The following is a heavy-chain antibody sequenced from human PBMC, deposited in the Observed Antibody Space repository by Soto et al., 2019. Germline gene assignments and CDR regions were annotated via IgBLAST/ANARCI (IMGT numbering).Heavy chain of an antibody. Sequence: QVQLVQSGAEVKKPGASVKVSCKASGYTFTSYYMHWVRQAPGQGLEWVGIINPSGGSTSYAQKFQGRVTMTRDTSTSTFYMALSSLRSDDTAVYYCARNEGSGYYYDYWGQGTLVTVSS. J-gene: IGHJ4*02. CDR2: INPSGGST. V-gene: IGHV1-46*01. D-gene: IGHD3-22*01. CDR3: ARNEGSGYYYDY. CDR1: GYTFTSYY.